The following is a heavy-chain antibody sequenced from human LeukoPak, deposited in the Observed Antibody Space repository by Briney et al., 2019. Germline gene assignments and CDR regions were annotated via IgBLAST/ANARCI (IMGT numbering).Heavy chain of an antibody. V-gene: IGHV3-53*04. J-gene: IGHJ4*02. CDR1: GFTVSSSY. Sequence: GRSLRLSCAASGFTVSSSYMSWVRQAPGKGLEWVSVIYSGGSSYYADSVKGRFTISRHSSKNTLYLQMNSLRAEDTAVYYCARASGSFYLLDYWGQGALVTVSS. CDR3: ARASGSFYLLDY. D-gene: IGHD1-26*01. CDR2: IYSGGSS.